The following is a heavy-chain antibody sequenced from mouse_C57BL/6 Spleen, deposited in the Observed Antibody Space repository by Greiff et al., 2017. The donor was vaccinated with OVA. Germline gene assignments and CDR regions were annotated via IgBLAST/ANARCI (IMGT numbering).Heavy chain of an antibody. Sequence: VQRVESGPELVKPGASVKISCKASGYAFSSSWMNWVKQRPGKGLEWIGRIYPGDGDTNYNGKFKGKATLTADKSSSTAYMQLSSLTSEDSAVYFCARREGYGSTYFDYWGQGTTLTVSS. CDR1: GYAFSSSW. CDR3: ARREGYGSTYFDY. D-gene: IGHD1-1*01. V-gene: IGHV1-82*01. J-gene: IGHJ2*01. CDR2: IYPGDGDT.